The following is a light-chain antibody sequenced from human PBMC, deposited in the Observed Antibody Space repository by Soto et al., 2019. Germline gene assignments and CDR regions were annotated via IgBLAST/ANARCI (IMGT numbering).Light chain of an antibody. CDR1: QNIRSS. J-gene: IGKJ2*01. CDR2: DAS. Sequence: TQSPSSLSASPGESLTLSCRASQNIRSSLAWYQKRPGQAPRLLVYDASTRATGIPPRFSGGGSGTELTVTISSLQPEDFAIYYCQQYDIWPPYTFGQGTKVDI. CDR3: QQYDIWPPYT. V-gene: IGKV3-15*01.